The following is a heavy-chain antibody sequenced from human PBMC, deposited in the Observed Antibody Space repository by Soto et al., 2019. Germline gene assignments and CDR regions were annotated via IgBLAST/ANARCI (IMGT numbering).Heavy chain of an antibody. CDR2: IYYSGST. Sequence: SETLSLTCTVSGGSVSRGSYYWSWIRQPPGKGLEWIGYIYYSGSTNYNHSLKSRVTISVDTSKNQFSLKLSSVTAADTAVYYCAREKGNWNKHYYGMDVWGQGTTVTVSS. CDR1: GGSVSRGSYY. J-gene: IGHJ6*02. CDR3: AREKGNWNKHYYGMDV. V-gene: IGHV4-61*01. D-gene: IGHD1-1*01.